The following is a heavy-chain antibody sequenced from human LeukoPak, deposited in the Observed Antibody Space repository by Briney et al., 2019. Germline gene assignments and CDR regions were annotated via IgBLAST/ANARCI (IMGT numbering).Heavy chain of an antibody. Sequence: PSETLSLTCTVSGGSINNYYWSWIRQPAGKGLEWIGRIYTRGSTNYNPSLKSRVTMSVATSKNQFSLKLSSVTAADTAVYYCARGRYCSADICSGGDAFDIWGQGTMVSVSP. CDR3: ARGRYCSADICSGGDAFDI. V-gene: IGHV4-4*07. CDR2: IYTRGST. J-gene: IGHJ3*02. CDR1: GGSINNYY. D-gene: IGHD2-15*01.